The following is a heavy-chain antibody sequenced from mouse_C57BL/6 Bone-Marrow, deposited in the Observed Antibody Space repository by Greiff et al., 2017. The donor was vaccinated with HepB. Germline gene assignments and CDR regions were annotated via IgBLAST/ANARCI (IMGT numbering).Heavy chain of an antibody. CDR2: INPSSGYT. CDR3: AYYDAMDY. Sequence: VQLQQSGAELAKPGASVKLSCKASGYTFTSYWMHWVKQRPGQGLEWIGYINPSSGYTKYNQKFKDKATLTAAHSSSTAYMQLSRLTYEDSAVYYCAYYDAMDYWGQGTSVTVSS. J-gene: IGHJ4*01. CDR1: GYTFTSYW. V-gene: IGHV1-7*01.